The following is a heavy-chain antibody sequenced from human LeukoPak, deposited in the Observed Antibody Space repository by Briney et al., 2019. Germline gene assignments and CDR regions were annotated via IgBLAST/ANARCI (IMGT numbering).Heavy chain of an antibody. CDR2: INHSGST. D-gene: IGHD3-22*01. CDR3: ARLDYYDPPRFDY. CDR1: GGSFSGYY. V-gene: IGHV4-34*01. J-gene: IGHJ4*02. Sequence: SETLSLTCAVYGGSFSGYYWSWIRQPPGKGLEWIGEINHSGSTNYNPSLKSRVTISVDTSKNQFSLKLSSVTAADTAVYYCARLDYYDPPRFDYWGQGTLVTVSS.